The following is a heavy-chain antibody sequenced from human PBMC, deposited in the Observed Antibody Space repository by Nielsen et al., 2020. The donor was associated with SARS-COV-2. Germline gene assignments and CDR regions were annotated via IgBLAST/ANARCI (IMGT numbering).Heavy chain of an antibody. V-gene: IGHV4-39*07. CDR1: GGSISSGDYY. Sequence: SETLSLTCTVSGGSISSGDYYWGWIRQPPGKGLEWIGSIYYSGSTYCNPSLKSRVTISVDTSKNQFSLKLSSVTAADTAVYYCAREGSGSYPDAFDVWGQGTMVTVSS. D-gene: IGHD3-10*01. J-gene: IGHJ3*01. CDR3: AREGSGSYPDAFDV. CDR2: IYYSGST.